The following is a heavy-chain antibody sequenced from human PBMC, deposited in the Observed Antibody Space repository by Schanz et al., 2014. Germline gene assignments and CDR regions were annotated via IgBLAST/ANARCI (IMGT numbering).Heavy chain of an antibody. J-gene: IGHJ3*02. CDR2: ISYDGINK. CDR3: ARYRPSRSDSNIYYGDAFDI. Sequence: QVHLVESGGGVVQPGGSLRLSCAASGFNFSTYALHWVRQAPGKGLEWVAVISYDGINKYYADSVKGRFTISRGNSKSTLYLEMNSLRPDDTAVYYCARYRPSRSDSNIYYGDAFDIWGQGTMVTVSS. V-gene: IGHV3-30*14. D-gene: IGHD3-10*01. CDR1: GFNFSTYA.